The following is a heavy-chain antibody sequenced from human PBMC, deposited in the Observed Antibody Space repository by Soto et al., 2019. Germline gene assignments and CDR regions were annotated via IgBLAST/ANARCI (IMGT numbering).Heavy chain of an antibody. CDR3: ARLSHYRIDY. CDR2: IYYSGST. Sequence: LSLTCTVSGGSISSSSYYWGWIRQPPGKGLEWIGSIYYSGSTYYNPSLKSRVTISVDTSKNQFSLKLSSVTAADTAVYYCARLSHYRIDYWGQGTLVTVSS. V-gene: IGHV4-39*01. J-gene: IGHJ4*02. D-gene: IGHD1-26*01. CDR1: GGSISSSSYY.